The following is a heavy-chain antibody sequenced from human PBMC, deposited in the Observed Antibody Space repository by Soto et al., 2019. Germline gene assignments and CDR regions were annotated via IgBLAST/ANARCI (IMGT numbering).Heavy chain of an antibody. CDR1: GGTFRSYA. CDR3: AGSQDIVVVVAATPYGMDV. D-gene: IGHD2-15*01. V-gene: IGHV1-69*01. CDR2: IIPIFGTA. J-gene: IGHJ6*02. Sequence: QVQLVQSGAEVKKPGSSVKVSCKASGGTFRSYAISWVRQAPGQGLEWMGGIIPIFGTANYAQKFQGRVTITADESTSTAYMELSSLRSEDTAVYYCAGSQDIVVVVAATPYGMDVWGQGTTVTVSS.